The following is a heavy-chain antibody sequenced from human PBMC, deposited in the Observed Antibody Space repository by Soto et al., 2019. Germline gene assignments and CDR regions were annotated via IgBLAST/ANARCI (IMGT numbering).Heavy chain of an antibody. Sequence: QVQLVQSGAEVKKPGASVKVSCKASGYTFTSYYMHWVRQAPGQGLEWMGIINPSGGSTSYAQKFRGRVTMTRDTSTSTVYMELSSLRSEDTAVYYCARDTTGSGSYYNRAFDYWCQGTLVTVSS. CDR3: ARDTTGSGSYYNRAFDY. D-gene: IGHD3-10*01. V-gene: IGHV1-46*03. J-gene: IGHJ4*02. CDR2: INPSGGST. CDR1: GYTFTSYY.